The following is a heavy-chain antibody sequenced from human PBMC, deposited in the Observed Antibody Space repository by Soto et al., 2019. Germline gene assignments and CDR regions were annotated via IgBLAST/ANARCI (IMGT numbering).Heavy chain of an antibody. D-gene: IGHD3-3*01. CDR1: GFTFSSYG. V-gene: IGHV3-30*18. CDR3: AKDRARITIFGVVDGMDV. J-gene: IGHJ6*02. Sequence: WSLRLSCAASGFTFSSYGMHWVRQAPGKGLEWVAVISYDGSNKYYADSVKGRFTISRDNSKNTLYLQMNSLRAEDTAVYYCAKDRARITIFGVVDGMDVWGQGTTVTVSS. CDR2: ISYDGSNK.